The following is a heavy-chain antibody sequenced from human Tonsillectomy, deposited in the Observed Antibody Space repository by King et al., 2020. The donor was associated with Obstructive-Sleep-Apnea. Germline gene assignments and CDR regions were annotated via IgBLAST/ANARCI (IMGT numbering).Heavy chain of an antibody. J-gene: IGHJ6*02. D-gene: IGHD3-9*01. CDR3: SSAALYSGREVSPGYSHNYNYTMDV. V-gene: IGHV3-49*03. CDR2: IRLKPYSGTT. CDR1: GFTFGDYD. Sequence: EVQLVESGGGLVQPGRSLTLSCTASGFTFGDYDMSWFRQAPGKGLEWVGFIRLKPYSGTTNYAASVQGRFTITRADYKSIAYLQLNSPKSEDTAVYFWSSAALYSGREVSPGYSHNYNYTMDVWGQGTTVTVSS.